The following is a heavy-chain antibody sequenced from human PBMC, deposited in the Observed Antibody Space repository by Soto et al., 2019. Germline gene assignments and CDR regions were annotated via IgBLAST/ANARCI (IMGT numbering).Heavy chain of an antibody. D-gene: IGHD2-8*01. V-gene: IGHV1-69*13. CDR2: IIPIFGTA. CDR3: ARDYCTNGVCHNWFDP. CDR1: GGTFSSYA. Sequence: GASVKVSCKASGGTFSSYAISWVRQAPGQGLEWMGGIIPIFGTANYAQKFQGRVTITADESTSTAYMELSSLRSEDTAVYYCARDYCTNGVCHNWFDPAGQPTLVTVSS. J-gene: IGHJ5*02.